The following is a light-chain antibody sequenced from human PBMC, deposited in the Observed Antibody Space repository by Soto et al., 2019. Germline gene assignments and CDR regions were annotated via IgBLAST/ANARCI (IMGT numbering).Light chain of an antibody. J-gene: IGLJ7*01. Sequence: QSVLTQPPSASGTPGQKVTISCSGSSSNIGSDTVNWYQQLPGTAPKLLIYSNIQRASGVPDRFSGSKSGTSASLAISGLQSEDEADYYCAAWDDSLNGAVFGGGTQLT. CDR3: AAWDDSLNGAV. CDR1: SSNIGSDT. V-gene: IGLV1-44*01. CDR2: SNI.